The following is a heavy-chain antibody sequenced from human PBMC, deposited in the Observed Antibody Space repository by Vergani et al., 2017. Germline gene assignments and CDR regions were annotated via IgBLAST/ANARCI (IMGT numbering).Heavy chain of an antibody. Sequence: EVQLVESGGGLVQPGGSLRLSCAASGFTFSSYWMSWVRQAPGKGLEWVANIKQDGSGKYYVDSVKGRFTISRDNAKNSLYLQMNSLRAEDTAVYYCAGDKGIQSPWDAFEIWGQGTMVTVSS. CDR2: IKQDGSGK. CDR1: GFTFSSYW. CDR3: AGDKGIQSPWDAFEI. V-gene: IGHV3-7*01. J-gene: IGHJ3*02. D-gene: IGHD6-13*01.